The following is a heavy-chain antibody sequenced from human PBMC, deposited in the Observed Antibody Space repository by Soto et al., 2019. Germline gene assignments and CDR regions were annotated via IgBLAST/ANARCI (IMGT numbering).Heavy chain of an antibody. J-gene: IGHJ6*03. Sequence: ASVKVSCKASGYTFTSYDINWVRQATGQGLEWMGWMNPNSGNTGYAQKFQGRVTMTRNTSISTAYMELGSLRSEDTAVYYCARRKLELRREYYYYYYMDVWGKGTTVTVSS. CDR2: MNPNSGNT. V-gene: IGHV1-8*01. CDR3: ARRKLELRREYYYYYYMDV. CDR1: GYTFTSYD. D-gene: IGHD1-7*01.